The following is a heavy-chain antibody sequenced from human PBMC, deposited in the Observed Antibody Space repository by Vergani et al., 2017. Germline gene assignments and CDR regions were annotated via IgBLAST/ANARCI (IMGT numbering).Heavy chain of an antibody. V-gene: IGHV4-34*01. CDR1: GVSFSGYY. CDR2: INHSGST. D-gene: IGHD6-13*01. Sequence: QVQLQESGPGLVKPSETLSLTCAVYGVSFSGYYWTWIRQPPGKGLEWIGEINHSGSTNYNPSLKSRVTISVDTSKNQFSLKLSSVTAADTAVYYCARGGAAAYDYYYGLDVWGQGTTVTVSS. J-gene: IGHJ6*02. CDR3: ARGGAAAYDYYYGLDV.